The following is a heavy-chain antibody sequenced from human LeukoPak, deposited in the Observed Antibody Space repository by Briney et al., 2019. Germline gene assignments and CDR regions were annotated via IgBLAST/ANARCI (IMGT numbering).Heavy chain of an antibody. Sequence: ASVSVSCKASGYTFTGYYMHWVRQAPGQGLEWMGWINPNSGGTNYAQKFQGRVTMTRDTSISTAYMELSRLRSDDTAVYYCARVEWELNPGAFDIWGQGTMVTVSS. CDR1: GYTFTGYY. D-gene: IGHD1-26*01. J-gene: IGHJ3*02. V-gene: IGHV1-2*02. CDR2: INPNSGGT. CDR3: ARVEWELNPGAFDI.